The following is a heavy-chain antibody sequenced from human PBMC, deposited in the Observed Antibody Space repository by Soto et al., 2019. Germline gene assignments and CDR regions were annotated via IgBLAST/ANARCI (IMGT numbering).Heavy chain of an antibody. CDR2: INSGGST. CDR3: AREVFCSSSSCQVRYGMDV. V-gene: IGHV3-53*01. J-gene: IGHJ6*02. CDR1: GFTVSSHY. D-gene: IGHD2-2*01. Sequence: GGSLRLSCAPSGFTVSSHYMSWVRQAPGKGLEWVSVINSGGSTYYADSVKGRFTISRDHSRNTLYLQMNSLRVEDTAAYYCAREVFCSSSSCQVRYGMDVWGQGTTFTVSS.